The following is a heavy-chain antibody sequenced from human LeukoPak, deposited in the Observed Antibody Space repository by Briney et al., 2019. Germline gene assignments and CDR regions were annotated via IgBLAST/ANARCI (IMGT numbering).Heavy chain of an antibody. D-gene: IGHD2-15*01. V-gene: IGHV1-2*07. Sequence: ASVKVSCKTSGYSFSDYYIHWVRQAPGQGLEWMGWINPKSSGRNYALKFQGRVTMTKDTSTSTAYLELSSLRSDDTAVYYCARDSPVVAAALWFDPWGQGTLVTVSS. CDR3: ARDSPVVAAALWFDP. CDR2: INPKSSGR. J-gene: IGHJ5*02. CDR1: GYSFSDYY.